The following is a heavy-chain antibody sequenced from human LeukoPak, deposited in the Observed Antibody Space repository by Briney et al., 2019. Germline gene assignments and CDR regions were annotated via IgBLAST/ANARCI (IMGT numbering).Heavy chain of an antibody. CDR2: ISTYNGNT. Sequence: ASVKVSCKTSGYTFTDYGISWVRQAPGQGLEWMGWISTYNGNTNYAQKFQGRVTMTTDTSTSTAYMELRSLRSDDTAVYYCARRGDLDYGGKVSLHWGQGTLVTVSS. D-gene: IGHD4-23*01. CDR3: ARRGDLDYGGKVSLH. J-gene: IGHJ4*02. CDR1: GYTFTDYG. V-gene: IGHV1-18*01.